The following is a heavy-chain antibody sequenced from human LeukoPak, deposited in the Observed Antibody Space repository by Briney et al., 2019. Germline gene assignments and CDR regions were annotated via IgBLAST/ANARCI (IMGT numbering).Heavy chain of an antibody. V-gene: IGHV4-59*08. Sequence: SEALSLTCTVSGGSISSYYWSWIRQPPGKGLEWIGYIYYSGSTNYNPSLKSRVTISVDTSKNQFSLKLSSVTAADTAVYYCARHGGSLPPQFDPWGQGTLVTVSS. CDR3: ARHGGSLPPQFDP. D-gene: IGHD1-26*01. CDR1: GGSISSYY. CDR2: IYYSGST. J-gene: IGHJ5*02.